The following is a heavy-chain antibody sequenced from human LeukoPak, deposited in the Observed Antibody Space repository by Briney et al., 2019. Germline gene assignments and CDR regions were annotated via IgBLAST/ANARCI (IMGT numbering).Heavy chain of an antibody. CDR3: ARGRYSSGWYLGYYFDY. D-gene: IGHD6-19*01. CDR2: MNPNSGNT. Sequence: ASVKVSCPFTTGYFIHWVRQAPGQGLEWMGWMNPNSGNTGYAQKFQGRDTITRNTSISTAYMELSSLRSEDTAVYYCARGRYSSGWYLGYYFDYWGQGTLVTVSS. V-gene: IGHV1-8*03. J-gene: IGHJ4*02. CDR1: FTTGYF.